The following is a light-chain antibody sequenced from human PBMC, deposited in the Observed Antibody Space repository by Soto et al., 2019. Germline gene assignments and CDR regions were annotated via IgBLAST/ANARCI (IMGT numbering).Light chain of an antibody. J-gene: IGKJ5*01. CDR1: QSVKTF. V-gene: IGKV3-11*01. Sequence: DIVLPLSQDTLAVSLGERATLSCRASQSVKTFLVWYQHRPGQAPRVLIYDASHRASGIPARFSGSGSGTDFTLTISSLEPEDAALYYCQQRSSLPPITFGQGTRLEIK. CDR3: QQRSSLPPIT. CDR2: DAS.